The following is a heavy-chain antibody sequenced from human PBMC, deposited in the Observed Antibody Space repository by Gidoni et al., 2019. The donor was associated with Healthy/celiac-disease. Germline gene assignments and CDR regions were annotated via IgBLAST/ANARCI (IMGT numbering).Heavy chain of an antibody. Sequence: QLQLQESGSGLVKPSQTLSLTCTVSGGSISSGGYSWSWIRQPPGKGLEWIGYSYHSGSTYYNPSLKRRVTISVDRAKDQFSLKLSSVTAADTAVYYCARAEFRYGMDVWGQGTTVTVSS. V-gene: IGHV4-30-2*01. CDR1: GGSISSGGYS. CDR2: SYHSGST. CDR3: ARAEFRYGMDV. J-gene: IGHJ6*02.